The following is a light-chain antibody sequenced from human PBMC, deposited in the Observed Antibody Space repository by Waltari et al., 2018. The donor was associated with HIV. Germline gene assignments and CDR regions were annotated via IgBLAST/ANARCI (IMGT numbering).Light chain of an antibody. J-gene: IGLJ2*01. CDR1: NIGSKS. CDR3: QVWDSGIVV. V-gene: IGLV3-21*04. CDR2: DDS. Sequence: SYVLTQPPSVSMAPGKTARITCGGYNIGSKSVHVYQQKPGQAPVLGIYDDSNRPSGIPERFAGSNSVNTATLTSSRVEAGDEADYYCQVWDSGIVVFGGGTKVTVL.